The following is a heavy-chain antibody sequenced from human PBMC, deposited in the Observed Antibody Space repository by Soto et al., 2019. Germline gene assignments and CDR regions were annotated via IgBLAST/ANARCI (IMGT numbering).Heavy chain of an antibody. CDR2: IYSGGST. J-gene: IGHJ4*02. V-gene: IGHV3-53*01. D-gene: IGHD3-22*01. CDR1: GFTVSSNY. Sequence: PGGSLRLSCAASGFTVSSNYMSWVRQAPGKGLEWVSVIYSGGSTYYADSVKGRFTISRDNAKNSLYLQMNSLRAEDTAVYYCARAHPTEFSGYQPFDYWGQGTLVTVSS. CDR3: ARAHPTEFSGYQPFDY.